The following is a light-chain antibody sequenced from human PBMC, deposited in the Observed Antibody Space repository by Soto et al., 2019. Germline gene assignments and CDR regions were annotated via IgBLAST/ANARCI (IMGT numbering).Light chain of an antibody. Sequence: QSALTQPASVSGSPGQSITFSCTGTSNDVGAFNFVSWYQQHPGRAPKLVIFEVSNRPSGVSNRFSGSKSGNTASLTISGLQPEDEAHYYCTSYTRDDTLLVVFGGGTQLTVL. V-gene: IGLV2-14*01. J-gene: IGLJ2*01. CDR1: SNDVGAFNF. CDR2: EVS. CDR3: TSYTRDDTLLVV.